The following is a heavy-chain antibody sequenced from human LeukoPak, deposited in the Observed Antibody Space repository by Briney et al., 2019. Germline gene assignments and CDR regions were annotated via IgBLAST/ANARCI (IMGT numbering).Heavy chain of an antibody. D-gene: IGHD3-3*01. V-gene: IGHV3-9*01. Sequence: GGSLRLSCAASGFTFDDCAMHWVRQVPGKGLEWVSSISWNSGTILYADSVKGRFTISRDNSKNTVYLQMSYLRVEDTALYYCTREGINVWSENGPAWENYWGQGTLVTVSS. CDR1: GFTFDDCA. J-gene: IGHJ4*02. CDR2: ISWNSGTI. CDR3: TREGINVWSENGPAWENY.